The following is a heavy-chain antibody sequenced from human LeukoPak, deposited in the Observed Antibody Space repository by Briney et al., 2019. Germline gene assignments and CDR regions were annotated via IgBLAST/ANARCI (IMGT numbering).Heavy chain of an antibody. D-gene: IGHD3/OR15-3a*01. CDR3: ARPRTFDY. V-gene: IGHV3-66*02. CDR1: GFTVSSNY. CDR2: IYSGGST. Sequence: PGGSLRLSCAASGFTVSSNYMSWVRQAPGKGLEWVSVIYSGGSTYYSDSVKGRFTISRDNSKNTLYLQMTSLRAEDTAVYYCARPRTFDYWGQGPLVTVSS. J-gene: IGHJ4*02.